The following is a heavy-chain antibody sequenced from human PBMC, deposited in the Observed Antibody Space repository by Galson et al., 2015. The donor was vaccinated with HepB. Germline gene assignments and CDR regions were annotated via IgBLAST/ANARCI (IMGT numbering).Heavy chain of an antibody. V-gene: IGHV3-49*03. D-gene: IGHD4-23*01. Sequence: SLRLSCAASGFTFGDYAMSWFRQAPGKGLEWVGFIRSKAYGGTTEYAASVKGRFTISRDDSKSIAYLQMNSLKTEDTAVYYCTRDGSAVVTPEEGYFDYWGQGTLVTVSS. CDR3: TRDGSAVVTPEEGYFDY. CDR2: IRSKAYGGTT. CDR1: GFTFGDYA. J-gene: IGHJ4*02.